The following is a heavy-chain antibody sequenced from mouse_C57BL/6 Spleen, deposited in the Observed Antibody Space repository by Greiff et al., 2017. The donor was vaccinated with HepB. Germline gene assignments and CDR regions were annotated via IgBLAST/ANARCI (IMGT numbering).Heavy chain of an antibody. V-gene: IGHV1-82*01. J-gene: IGHJ2*01. D-gene: IGHD3-2*02. Sequence: VQLQESGPELVKPGASVKISCKASGYAFSSSWMNWVKQRPGKGLEWIGRIYPGDGDTNYNGKFKGKATLTADKSSSTAYMQLSSLTSEDSAVYFCARSTAQATRVDYWGQGTTLTVSS. CDR1: GYAFSSSW. CDR2: IYPGDGDT. CDR3: ARSTAQATRVDY.